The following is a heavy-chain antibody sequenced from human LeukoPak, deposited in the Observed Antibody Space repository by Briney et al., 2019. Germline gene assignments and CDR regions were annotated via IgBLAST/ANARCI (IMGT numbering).Heavy chain of an antibody. V-gene: IGHV3-30*02. Sequence: GGSLRLSCAASGFTFSSYGMHWVRQAPGKGLEWVAFIRYDASNKHYADSVKGRFTISRDNSKNSLYLQMNSLRVEDTALYYCAKEIYFGSGSYYKGAFDIWGQGTMVTVSS. CDR1: GFTFSSYG. CDR3: AKEIYFGSGSYYKGAFDI. CDR2: IRYDASNK. J-gene: IGHJ3*02. D-gene: IGHD3-10*01.